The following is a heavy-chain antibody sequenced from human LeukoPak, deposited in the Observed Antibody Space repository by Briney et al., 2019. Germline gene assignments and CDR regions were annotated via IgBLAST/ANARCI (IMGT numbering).Heavy chain of an antibody. V-gene: IGHV4-34*01. CDR1: GGSISSYY. D-gene: IGHD3-3*01. Sequence: SETLSLTCTVSGGSISSYYWSWIRQPPGKGLEWIGEINHSGSTNYNPSLKSRVTISVDTSKNQFSLKLSSVTAADTAVYYCARLDFWSGYYTPSFDYWGQGTLVTVSS. CDR2: INHSGST. J-gene: IGHJ4*02. CDR3: ARLDFWSGYYTPSFDY.